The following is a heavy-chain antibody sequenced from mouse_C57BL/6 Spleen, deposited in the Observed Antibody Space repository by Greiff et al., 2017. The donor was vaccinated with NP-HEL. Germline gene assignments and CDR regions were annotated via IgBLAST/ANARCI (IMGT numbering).Heavy chain of an antibody. CDR1: GYTFTDYN. V-gene: IGHV1-22*01. Sequence: VQLKESGPELVKPGASVKMSCKASGYTFTDYNMHWVKQSHGKSLEWIGYINPNNGGTSYNQKFKGKATLTVNKSSSTAYMELRSLTSEDSAVYYCARGYYGSRRDWYFDVWGTGTTVTVSS. CDR2: INPNNGGT. J-gene: IGHJ1*03. CDR3: ARGYYGSRRDWYFDV. D-gene: IGHD1-1*01.